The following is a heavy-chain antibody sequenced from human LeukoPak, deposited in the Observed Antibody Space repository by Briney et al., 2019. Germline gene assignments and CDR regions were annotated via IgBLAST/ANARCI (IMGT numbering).Heavy chain of an antibody. J-gene: IGHJ6*02. V-gene: IGHV4-30-2*01. CDR2: IYHSGST. D-gene: IGHD1-26*01. Sequence: SETLSLTCAVSGGSISSGGYSWRWIRQPPGKGLEWIGYIYHSGSTYYNPSLKSRVTISVDRSKNQFSLKLSSVTAADTAVYYCARGRVGGSYLPGYYGMDVWGQGTTVTVSS. CDR1: GGSISSGGYS. CDR3: ARGRVGGSYLPGYYGMDV.